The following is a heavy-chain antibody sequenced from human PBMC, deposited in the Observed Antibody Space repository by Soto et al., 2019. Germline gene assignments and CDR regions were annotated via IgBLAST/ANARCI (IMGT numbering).Heavy chain of an antibody. J-gene: IGHJ4*02. D-gene: IGHD4-17*01. Sequence: SETLSLTCTFSGCSISSSSNHLGWIRQPPGKGLEWIGNIYYSENTYYNPSLKSRVTISVDTSKNQFSLRLTSVTAADTAAYYCATHPPYGPLDHWGQGTLVTVSS. CDR1: GCSISSSSNH. CDR3: ATHPPYGPLDH. CDR2: IYYSENT. V-gene: IGHV4-39*01.